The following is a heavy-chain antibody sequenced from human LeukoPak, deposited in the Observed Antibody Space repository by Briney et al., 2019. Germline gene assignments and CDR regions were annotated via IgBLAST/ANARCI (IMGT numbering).Heavy chain of an antibody. Sequence: PGGSLRLSCAASGFTFDDYAMHWVRHAPGKGLEWVSGISWNSVSIAYADSVKGRFTISRDNAKNSLYLQMNSLRAEDTAFYYCAKATYSTSPGYYFDYWGQGTLVTVSS. J-gene: IGHJ4*02. CDR1: GFTFDDYA. D-gene: IGHD6-6*01. CDR2: ISWNSVSI. V-gene: IGHV3-9*01. CDR3: AKATYSTSPGYYFDY.